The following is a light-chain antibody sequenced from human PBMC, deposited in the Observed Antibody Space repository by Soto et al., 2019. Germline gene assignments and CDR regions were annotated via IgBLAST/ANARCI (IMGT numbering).Light chain of an antibody. CDR1: QSVSTNY. Sequence: EIVLTQSPGTLSLSPGERATLSCRASQSVSTNYLAWYQRKPGQAPRLLIYGASSRATDIPNRFSGSGSGTDFTLTITRLKAEDFAVYYCQQYDNWPLLTFGGGTKVEIK. CDR2: GAS. CDR3: QQYDNWPLLT. V-gene: IGKV3-20*01. J-gene: IGKJ4*01.